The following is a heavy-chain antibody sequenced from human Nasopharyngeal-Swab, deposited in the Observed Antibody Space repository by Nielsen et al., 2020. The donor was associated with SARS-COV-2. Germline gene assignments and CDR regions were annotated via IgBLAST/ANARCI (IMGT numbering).Heavy chain of an antibody. V-gene: IGHV3-30*04. CDR1: GFTFSSYA. CDR2: ISYDGSNK. Sequence: GESLKISCAASGFTFSSYAMHWVRQAPGKGLEWVAVISYDGSNKYYADSVKGRFTISRDNSKNTLYLQMSSLRAEDTAVYYCARDPPDYWGQGTLVTVSS. CDR3: ARDPPDY. J-gene: IGHJ4*02.